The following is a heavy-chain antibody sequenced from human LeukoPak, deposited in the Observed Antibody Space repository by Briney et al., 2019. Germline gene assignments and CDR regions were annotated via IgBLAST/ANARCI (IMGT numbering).Heavy chain of an antibody. CDR3: ARGPLCSSTSCYMRPLDYYYYMDV. CDR2: IIPIFGTA. V-gene: IGHV1-69*05. Sequence: GASVKVSCKASGGTFSSYAISWVRQAPGQGLEWMGGIIPIFGTANYAQKFQGRVTITTGESTSTAYMELSSLRSEDTAVYYCARGPLCSSTSCYMRPLDYYYYMDVWGKGTTVTVSS. D-gene: IGHD2-2*01. CDR1: GGTFSSYA. J-gene: IGHJ6*03.